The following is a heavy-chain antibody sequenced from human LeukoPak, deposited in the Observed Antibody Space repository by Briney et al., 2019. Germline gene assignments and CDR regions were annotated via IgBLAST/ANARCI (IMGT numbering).Heavy chain of an antibody. CDR1: GGTFSSYT. J-gene: IGHJ1*01. V-gene: IGHV1-69*02. Sequence: SVKVSCKASGGTFSSYTISWVRQAPGQGLEWMGRIIPILGIANYAQKFQGRVTITADKSTSTAYMELSSLRSEDTAVYYCARSGYCSGGSCYSGHFQHWGQGTLVTVSS. CDR2: IIPILGIA. D-gene: IGHD2-15*01. CDR3: ARSGYCSGGSCYSGHFQH.